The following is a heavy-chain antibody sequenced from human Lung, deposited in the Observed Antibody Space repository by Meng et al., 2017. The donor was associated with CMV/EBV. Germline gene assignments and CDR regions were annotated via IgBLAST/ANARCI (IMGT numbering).Heavy chain of an antibody. CDR3: ARGGDIVVVPAAIPWHY. D-gene: IGHD2-2*02. Sequence: ASXXVSXKASGYTFTSYYMHWVRQAPGQGLEWMGIINPSGGSTSYAQKFQSRVTMTRDTSTSTVYMELSSLRSEETAVYYCARGGDIVVVPAAIPWHYWGQGXLVTGSS. V-gene: IGHV1-46*01. CDR1: GYTFTSYY. CDR2: INPSGGST. J-gene: IGHJ4*02.